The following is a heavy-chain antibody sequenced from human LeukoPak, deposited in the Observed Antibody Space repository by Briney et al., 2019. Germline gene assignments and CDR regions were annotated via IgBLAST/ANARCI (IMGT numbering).Heavy chain of an antibody. CDR3: ARDHNWAFDF. V-gene: IGHV3-48*01. CDR2: IRDSGGEM. CDR1: GFSFSLYP. Sequence: PGGSLRLSCAASGFSFSLYPMNWVRQAPGKGLEWLSNIRDSGGEMYYADSVKGRFTITRDNAENTLYLQMNGLRVEHTAVYFCARDHNWAFDFWGRGSLVTASS. J-gene: IGHJ4*02. D-gene: IGHD1-1*01.